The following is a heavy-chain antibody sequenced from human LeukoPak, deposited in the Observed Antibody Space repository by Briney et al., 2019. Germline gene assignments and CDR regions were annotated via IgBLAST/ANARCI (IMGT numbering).Heavy chain of an antibody. Sequence: GESLKISCRASGYSFTNFWIGWVRQMPGKGLEWMGLIFPGDSDIRYSPSFQGQVTMSVDNSITTAYLQWSSLKASDTAMYYCARGLRGTQPVAFDYWGQGTLVTVSS. V-gene: IGHV5-51*01. D-gene: IGHD1-14*01. CDR3: ARGLRGTQPVAFDY. J-gene: IGHJ4*02. CDR1: GYSFTNFW. CDR2: IFPGDSDI.